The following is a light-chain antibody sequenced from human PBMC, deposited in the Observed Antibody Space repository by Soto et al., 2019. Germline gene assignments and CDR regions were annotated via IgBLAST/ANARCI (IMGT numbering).Light chain of an antibody. Sequence: EIVMTQSPATLSVSPGERATLSCRASENIYTNLAWYQQKPGQPPRLLFYGASTRATGLPARFSGTGSGTELTLTINSLQAEDSAVYYCQQYYNWPRTFGQGTRLEIK. V-gene: IGKV3-15*01. CDR2: GAS. CDR1: ENIYTN. J-gene: IGKJ5*01. CDR3: QQYYNWPRT.